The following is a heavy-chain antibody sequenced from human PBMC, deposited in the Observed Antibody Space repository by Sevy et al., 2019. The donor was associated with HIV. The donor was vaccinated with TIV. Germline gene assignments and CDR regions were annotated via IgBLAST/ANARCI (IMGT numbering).Heavy chain of an antibody. Sequence: ASVKVSSKASGYTFTSYDINWVRQATGQGLEWMGWMNPNSGNTGYAQKFQGRVTMTRNTSISTAYMELSSLRSEDTAVYYCARVGDGWLVYYFDYWGQGTLVTVSS. CDR1: GYTFTSYD. J-gene: IGHJ4*02. V-gene: IGHV1-8*01. D-gene: IGHD6-19*01. CDR2: MNPNSGNT. CDR3: ARVGDGWLVYYFDY.